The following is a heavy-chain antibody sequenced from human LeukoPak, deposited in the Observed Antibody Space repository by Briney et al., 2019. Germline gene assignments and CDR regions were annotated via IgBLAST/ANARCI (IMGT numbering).Heavy chain of an antibody. V-gene: IGHV3-30*18. J-gene: IGHJ6*02. CDR3: AKDEYSSSWYLRVYYYYGMDV. CDR2: ISYDGSNK. Sequence: GGSLRLSCTASGFTFSSYGMHWVRQAPGKGLEWVAVISYDGSNKYYADSVKGRFTISRDNSKNTLYLQMNSLRAGDTAVYYCAKDEYSSSWYLRVYYYYGMDVWGQGTTATVSS. CDR1: GFTFSSYG. D-gene: IGHD6-13*01.